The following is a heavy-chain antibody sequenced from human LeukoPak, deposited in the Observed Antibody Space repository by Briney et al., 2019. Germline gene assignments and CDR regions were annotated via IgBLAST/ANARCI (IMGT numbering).Heavy chain of an antibody. CDR2: INPSGGST. Sequence: ASVKVSCKASGYTFTSYFMHWVRQAPGQGLEWMGIINPSGGSTNYAQRLQDRVTMTRDTSTSTVYMELSSLRSDDTAVYYCARGPAYSQYCANGVCYFLDHWGQGALVTVSS. D-gene: IGHD2-8*01. V-gene: IGHV1-46*04. CDR3: ARGPAYSQYCANGVCYFLDH. J-gene: IGHJ4*02. CDR1: GYTFTSYF.